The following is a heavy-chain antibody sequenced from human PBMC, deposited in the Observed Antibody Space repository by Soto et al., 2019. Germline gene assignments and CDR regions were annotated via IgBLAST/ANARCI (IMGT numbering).Heavy chain of an antibody. CDR3: ARDRSGGHPFCFYYYFGMDV. V-gene: IGHV1-18*04. J-gene: IGHJ6*02. CDR1: GYTLVNYG. D-gene: IGHD2-15*01. CDR2: ISANDGQT. Sequence: QVKLVQSGAEVKMPGASVKVSCEASGYTLVNYGLSWVRQAPGHGLEWMGYISANDGQTEYSQTFKGRLTMTRDTSTSTVYMDLRSLTSDDTAMYYCARDRSGGHPFCFYYYFGMDVWGQGTSVSVFS.